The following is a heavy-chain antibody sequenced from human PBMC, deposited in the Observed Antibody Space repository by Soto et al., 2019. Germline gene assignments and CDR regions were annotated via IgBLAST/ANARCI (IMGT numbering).Heavy chain of an antibody. CDR1: GGTFSSYA. CDR2: IIPIFGTA. CDR3: AREVPLSGDAFDI. V-gene: IGHV1-69*13. D-gene: IGHD3-16*02. Sequence: SVKVSCKASGGTFSSYAISWVRQAPGQGLEWMGGIIPIFGTANYAQKFQGRVTITADESTSTAYMELSSLRSEDTAVYYCAREVPLSGDAFDIWGQGTMVTVSS. J-gene: IGHJ3*02.